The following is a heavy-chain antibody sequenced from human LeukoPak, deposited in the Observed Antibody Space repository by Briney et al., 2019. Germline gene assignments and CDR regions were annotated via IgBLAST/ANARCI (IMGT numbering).Heavy chain of an antibody. V-gene: IGHV3-30*02. Sequence: GGSLRLSCAASGVSLSRYSMHCVRAAPGEGLEWVAFIRYDGSNKYYADSVKGRFTISRDNSKNTLYLQMNSLRAEDTAVYYCAKDGPSGYDAFDIWGQGTMVTVSS. CDR3: AKDGPSGYDAFDI. CDR1: GVSLSRYS. CDR2: IRYDGSNK. D-gene: IGHD3-3*01. J-gene: IGHJ3*02.